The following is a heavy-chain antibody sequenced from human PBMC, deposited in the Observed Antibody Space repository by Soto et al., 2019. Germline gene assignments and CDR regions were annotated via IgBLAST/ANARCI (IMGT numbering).Heavy chain of an antibody. CDR3: ARPRPGYNHLRSIGWLQGGDAFDI. D-gene: IGHD3-9*01. J-gene: IGHJ3*02. CDR2: MNPNSGNT. CDR1: GYTFTSYD. Sequence: ASVKVSCKASGYTFTSYDINWVRQATGQGLEWMGWMNPNSGNTGYAQKFQGRVTMTRNTSISTAYMELSSLRSEDTAVYYCARPRPGYNHLRSIGWLQGGDAFDIWGQGTMVTVSS. V-gene: IGHV1-8*01.